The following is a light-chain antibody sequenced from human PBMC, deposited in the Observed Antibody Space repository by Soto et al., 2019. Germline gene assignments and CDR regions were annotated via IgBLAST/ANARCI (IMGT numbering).Light chain of an antibody. CDR2: RAS. CDR1: QTISSW. Sequence: DIQMTQSPSTLSASVGDRVTITCRASQTISSWLDWYQQKPGKAPKLLIYRASNLDCGLPSRFSGNGSRTEFTLTISRLQPDDFATYYCQQYDSYSTFGQGTKVEL. V-gene: IGKV1-5*03. CDR3: QQYDSYST. J-gene: IGKJ1*01.